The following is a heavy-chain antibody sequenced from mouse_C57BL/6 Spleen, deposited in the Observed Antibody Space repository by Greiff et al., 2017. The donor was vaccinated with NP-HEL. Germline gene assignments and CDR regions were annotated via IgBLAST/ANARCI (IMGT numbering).Heavy chain of an antibody. CDR3: AREGVITTAHYFDY. D-gene: IGHD1-1*01. CDR1: GYTFTSYW. J-gene: IGHJ2*01. Sequence: QVQLQQPGAELVMPGASVKLSCKASGYTFTSYWMHWVKQRPGQGLEWIGEIDPSDSYTNYNQKFKGKSTLTVDKSSITAYMQLSSLTSEDSAVYYCAREGVITTAHYFDYWGQGTTLTVSS. V-gene: IGHV1-69*01. CDR2: IDPSDSYT.